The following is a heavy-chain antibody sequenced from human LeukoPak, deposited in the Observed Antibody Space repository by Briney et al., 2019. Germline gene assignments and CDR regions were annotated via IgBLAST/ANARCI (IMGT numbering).Heavy chain of an antibody. D-gene: IGHD1-7*01. V-gene: IGHV1-3*01. CDR1: GYTFTSNA. CDR2: INAGNGNT. Sequence: ASVKVSCKASGYTFTSNAMHWVRQAPGQRLEWMGWINAGNGNTKYSQKFQGRVTITRDTSASTAYMELSSLRSEDTAVYYCARDLELYNWNYEGAPDYWGQGTLVTVSS. J-gene: IGHJ4*02. CDR3: ARDLELYNWNYEGAPDY.